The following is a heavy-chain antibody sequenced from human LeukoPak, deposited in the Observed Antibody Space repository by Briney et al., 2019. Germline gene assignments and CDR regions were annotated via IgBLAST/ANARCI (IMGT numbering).Heavy chain of an antibody. CDR1: GFTFSSFG. Sequence: PGGSLRLSCAASGFTFSSFGMHWVRQAPGKGLEWVAVISYDGSNPYYADSVKGRFTISRDNAKNSMSVVMNSLRAEDTAVYYCVRDLYSASFYADYYYGMDVWGQGTAVIVSS. D-gene: IGHD5/OR15-5a*01. CDR3: VRDLYSASFYADYYYGMDV. V-gene: IGHV3-30*03. CDR2: ISYDGSNP. J-gene: IGHJ6*02.